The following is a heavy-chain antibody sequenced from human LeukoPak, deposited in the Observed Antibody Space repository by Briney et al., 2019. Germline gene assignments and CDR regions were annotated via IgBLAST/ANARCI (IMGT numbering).Heavy chain of an antibody. CDR3: ARDDALGDNALDI. J-gene: IGHJ3*02. CDR2: ILNDGSQE. Sequence: GGSLRLSCAASGFTFSSYGMHWVRQAPGKGLEWVAVILNDGSQEKYADPVKGRFTISRDNSKNTLFLQMNSLRAEDTAVYYCARDDALGDNALDIWGQGTMVTVSS. V-gene: IGHV3-33*01. CDR1: GFTFSSYG. D-gene: IGHD3-16*01.